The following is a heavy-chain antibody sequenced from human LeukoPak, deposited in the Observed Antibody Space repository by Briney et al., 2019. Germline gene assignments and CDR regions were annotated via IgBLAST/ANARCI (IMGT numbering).Heavy chain of an antibody. V-gene: IGHV1-46*01. CDR3: ARDNDYGDYGYPGYYYGMDV. Sequence: GASVTVSCTASGYTFTSYYMHWVRQAPGQGLEWMGIINPSGGSTSYAQKFQGRVTMTRDTSTSTVYMELSSLRSEDTAVYYCARDNDYGDYGYPGYYYGMDVWGQGTTVTVSS. CDR2: INPSGGST. CDR1: GYTFTSYY. J-gene: IGHJ6*02. D-gene: IGHD4-17*01.